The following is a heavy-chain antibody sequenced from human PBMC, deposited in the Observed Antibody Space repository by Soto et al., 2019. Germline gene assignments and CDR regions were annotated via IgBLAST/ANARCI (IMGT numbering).Heavy chain of an antibody. CDR3: ARGFATYYLDY. CDR1: EYTFTGYY. CDR2: INPNSGGT. D-gene: IGHD2-15*01. Sequence: ASVKVSCKASEYTFTGYYIDWVRQALVQGLEWMGRINPNSGGTKYVQKFQGWVTMTRDTSISTAYMELSRLRSDDTAVYYCARGFATYYLDYWGQGTQVTVSS. V-gene: IGHV1-2*04. J-gene: IGHJ4*02.